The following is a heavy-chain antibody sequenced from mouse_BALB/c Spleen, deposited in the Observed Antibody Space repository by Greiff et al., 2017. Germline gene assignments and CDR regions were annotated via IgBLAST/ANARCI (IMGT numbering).Heavy chain of an antibody. CDR1: GFTFSSYG. D-gene: IGHD2-4*01. Sequence: DVKLVESGGGLVQPGGSLKLSCAASGFTFSSYGMSWVRRTPDKRLELVATINSNGGSTYYPDSVKGRFPISRDNAKNTLYLQMSSLKSEDTAMYYCARERGAYDYDGTFAYWGQGTLVTVSA. CDR3: ARERGAYDYDGTFAY. V-gene: IGHV5-6-3*01. J-gene: IGHJ3*01. CDR2: INSNGGST.